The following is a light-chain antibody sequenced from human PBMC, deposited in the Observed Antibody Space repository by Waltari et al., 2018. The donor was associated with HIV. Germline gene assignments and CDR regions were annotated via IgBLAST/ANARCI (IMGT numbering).Light chain of an antibody. CDR2: AAS. CDR1: QGISNS. J-gene: IGKJ5*01. Sequence: DIQLTQSPSSLPASVGDRVNITCRASQGISNSLAWYQQKPGEAPKILLYAASRLESGVPFTFSGSGSGTEYTLTISSLQPEDFANYFCQQYYSNPITFGQGTRLEIK. V-gene: IGKV1-NL1*01. CDR3: QQYYSNPIT.